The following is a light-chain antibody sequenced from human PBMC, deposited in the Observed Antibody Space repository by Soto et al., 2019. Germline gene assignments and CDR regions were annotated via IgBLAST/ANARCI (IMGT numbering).Light chain of an antibody. V-gene: IGKV3-15*01. Sequence: EIVMTQSPATLSVSPGERATLSCRASQSISSTLAWYQQKPGQAPRLLIYGASTRATGLPARFSGSGSGTEFTLNISSVQSEDFAVYYCQQYSNWPPLTFGGGTKVEIK. CDR2: GAS. CDR3: QQYSNWPPLT. J-gene: IGKJ4*01. CDR1: QSISST.